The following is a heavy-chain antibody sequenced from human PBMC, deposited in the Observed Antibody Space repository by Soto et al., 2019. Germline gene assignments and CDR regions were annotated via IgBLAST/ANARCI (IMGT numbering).Heavy chain of an antibody. CDR2: IYHSGST. CDR1: GGSISSGGYS. Sequence: SETLSLTCAVSGGSISSGGYSWSWIRQPPGKGLEWIGYIYHSGSTYYNPSLKSRVTISVDTSKNQFSLKLSSVTAADTAVYYCEGTTVVADYWGQGTLVTVSS. D-gene: IGHD2-15*01. V-gene: IGHV4-30-2*01. J-gene: IGHJ4*02. CDR3: EGTTVVADY.